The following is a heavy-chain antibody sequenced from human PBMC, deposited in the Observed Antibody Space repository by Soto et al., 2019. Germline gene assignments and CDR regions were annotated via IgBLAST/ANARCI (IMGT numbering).Heavy chain of an antibody. J-gene: IGHJ4*02. CDR2: ISYDGSNK. Sequence: QVQLVESGGGVVQPGRSLRLSCAASGFTFSSYAMHWVRQAPGKGLEWVAVISYDGSNKYYADSVKGRFTISRDNSKNRLYVQMNSLRAGDTAVYYCAKEGGGRYTSTLFRPPFDYWGQGTLVTVSS. V-gene: IGHV3-30-3*01. D-gene: IGHD3-16*01. CDR1: GFTFSSYA. CDR3: AKEGGGRYTSTLFRPPFDY.